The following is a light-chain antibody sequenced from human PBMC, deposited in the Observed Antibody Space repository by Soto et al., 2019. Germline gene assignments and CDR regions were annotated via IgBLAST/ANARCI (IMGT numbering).Light chain of an antibody. V-gene: IGKV1-33*01. CDR2: DTK. CDR3: QQYNSYST. J-gene: IGKJ1*01. Sequence: DIQMTQSPASLSASVGDTVTITCQASQDISNYLNWYQHKPGKAPRLLIYDTKELDTGVPSRFSGSGSGTEFTLTISRLQPDDFATYYCQQYNSYSTFGQGTKVDI. CDR1: QDISNY.